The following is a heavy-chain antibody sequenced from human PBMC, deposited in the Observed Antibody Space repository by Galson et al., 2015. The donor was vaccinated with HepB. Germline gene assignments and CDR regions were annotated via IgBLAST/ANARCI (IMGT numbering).Heavy chain of an antibody. CDR3: AREDKNVAVAALDS. CDR2: IWKDGSNK. CDR1: EFIFSDYG. V-gene: IGHV3-33*08. J-gene: IGHJ4*02. D-gene: IGHD6-19*01. Sequence: SLRLSCAASEFIFSDYGMHWVRQAPGKGLEWVALIWKDGSNKYYSDSVKGRFTISRDNSQKTLYLQMNSLRAEDTAIYYCAREDKNVAVAALDSWGQGTMVIVSS.